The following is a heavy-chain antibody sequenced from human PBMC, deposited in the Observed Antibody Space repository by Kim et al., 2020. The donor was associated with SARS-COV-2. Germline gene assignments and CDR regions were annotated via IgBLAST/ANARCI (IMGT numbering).Heavy chain of an antibody. V-gene: IGHV3-21*01. CDR1: GFTFSSYS. D-gene: IGHD2-8*01. Sequence: GGSLRLSCAASGFTFSSYSMNWVRQAPGKGLEWVSSISSSSSYIYYADSVKGRFTISRDNAKNSLYLQMNSLRAEATAVYYCARDIMVYDTRPFYDYYYGMDVWGQGTTVTVSS. CDR3: ARDIMVYDTRPFYDYYYGMDV. CDR2: ISSSSSYI. J-gene: IGHJ6*02.